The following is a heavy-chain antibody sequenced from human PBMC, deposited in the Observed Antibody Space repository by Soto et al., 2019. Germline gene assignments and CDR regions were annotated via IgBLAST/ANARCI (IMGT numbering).Heavy chain of an antibody. V-gene: IGHV1-69*13. CDR3: ASSLNGGGYPLFWFDP. J-gene: IGHJ5*02. D-gene: IGHD3-22*01. Sequence: GASVKVSCKASGYTFTSYGISWVRQAPGQGLEWMGGIIPIFGTANYAQKFQGRVTITADESTSTAYMELSSLRSEDTAVYYCASSLNGGGYPLFWFDPWGQGTLVTVSS. CDR2: IIPIFGTA. CDR1: GYTFTSYG.